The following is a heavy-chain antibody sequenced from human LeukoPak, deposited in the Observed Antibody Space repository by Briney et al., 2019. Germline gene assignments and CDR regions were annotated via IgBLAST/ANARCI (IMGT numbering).Heavy chain of an antibody. J-gene: IGHJ4*02. V-gene: IGHV4-38-2*02. CDR1: GYSISSGYY. D-gene: IGHD6-13*01. CDR2: IYYSGST. Sequence: PSETLSLTCTVSGYSISSGYYWGWIRQPPGKGLEWIGSIYYSGSTYYNPSLKSRVTISVDTSKNQFSLKLSSVTAADTAVYYCARAEYSSSWYFSGRPSSGRIFDYWGQGTLVTVSS. CDR3: ARAEYSSSWYFSGRPSSGRIFDY.